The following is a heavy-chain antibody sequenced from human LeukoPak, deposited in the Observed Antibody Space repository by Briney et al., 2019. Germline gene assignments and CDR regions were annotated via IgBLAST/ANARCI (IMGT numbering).Heavy chain of an antibody. Sequence: GGSLRLSCAASGFTFSNYAMNWVRQAPGKGLEWVSTISESGGNTWYPDSVKGRFAISRDNSKNTLYLQLNSLRAEDTAIYYCAKDAGPTSGYYVDCWGQGTLVTVSS. CDR2: ISESGGNT. CDR3: AKDAGPTSGYYVDC. V-gene: IGHV3-23*01. D-gene: IGHD5-12*01. CDR1: GFTFSNYA. J-gene: IGHJ4*02.